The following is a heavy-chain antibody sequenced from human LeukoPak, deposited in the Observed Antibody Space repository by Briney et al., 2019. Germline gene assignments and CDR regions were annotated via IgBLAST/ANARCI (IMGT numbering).Heavy chain of an antibody. J-gene: IGHJ4*02. V-gene: IGHV4-39*01. CDR2: FYYDGST. Sequence: PSETLSLTCAVSGGSISISNYDWGWLRQPPGKGLEWIGSFYYDGSTYYNPSLKSRVTISVDTSKSQFSLKLNSVTAADTAVYFCARKQWVMYYFDSWGQGTLVTVSS. CDR1: GGSISISNYD. CDR3: ARKQWVMYYFDS. D-gene: IGHD1-26*01.